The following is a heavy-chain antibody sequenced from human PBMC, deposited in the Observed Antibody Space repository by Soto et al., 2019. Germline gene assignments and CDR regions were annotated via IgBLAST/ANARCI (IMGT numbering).Heavy chain of an antibody. CDR2: ISAYNGNT. CDR3: AASETISTPNHYGMDV. Sequence: ASVKVSCKASGYTFTSYGISWVRQAPGQGLEWMGWISAYNGNTNYAQKLQGRVTMTTDTSTSTAYMELRSLRSDDTAVYYCAASETISTPNHYGMDVWGQGTTVTVSS. CDR1: GYTFTSYG. D-gene: IGHD3-9*01. V-gene: IGHV1-18*01. J-gene: IGHJ6*02.